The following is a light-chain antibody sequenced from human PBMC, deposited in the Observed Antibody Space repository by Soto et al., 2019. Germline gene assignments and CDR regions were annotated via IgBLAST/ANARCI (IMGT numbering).Light chain of an antibody. CDR2: EVS. CDR1: SSDVGGYNY. V-gene: IGLV2-8*01. Sequence: QSVLTQAPSASGSPGQAVTISCTGTSSDVGGYNYVSWYQQHPGKAPKLMIYEVSKRPSGVPDRFSGSKSGNTASLTVSGLQAEDEADYYCSSCAGSIHWVFGTGTKSPS. CDR3: SSCAGSIHWV. J-gene: IGLJ1*01.